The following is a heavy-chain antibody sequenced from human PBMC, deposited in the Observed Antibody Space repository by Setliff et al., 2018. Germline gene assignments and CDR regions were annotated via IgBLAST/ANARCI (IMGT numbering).Heavy chain of an antibody. CDR3: ARVYNPLYHNWFDP. D-gene: IGHD1-1*01. V-gene: IGHV1-69*13. J-gene: IGHJ5*02. Sequence: GASVKVSCKASGGTFSSYAISWVRQAPGQGPEWMGGIIPIFGTANYAQKFQGRVTITADESTSTAYMELSSLRSEDTAVYYCARVYNPLYHNWFDPWGQGTLVTVSS. CDR2: IIPIFGTA. CDR1: GGTFSSYA.